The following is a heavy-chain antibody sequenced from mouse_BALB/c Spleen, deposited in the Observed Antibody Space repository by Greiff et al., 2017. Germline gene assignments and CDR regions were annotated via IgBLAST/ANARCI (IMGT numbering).Heavy chain of an antibody. J-gene: IGHJ2*01. CDR1: GFTFSDYY. V-gene: IGHV5-4*02. D-gene: IGHD3-3*01. Sequence: EVHLVESGGGLVMPGGSLKLSCAASGFTFSDYYMYWVRQTPEKRLEWVATISDGGSYTYYPDGVKGRFTIARDNAKNTLYLQMSRLTSEDTAMYYCERGGGSGDPYYIDYWGQGTTLTVSS. CDR2: ISDGGSYT. CDR3: ERGGGSGDPYYIDY.